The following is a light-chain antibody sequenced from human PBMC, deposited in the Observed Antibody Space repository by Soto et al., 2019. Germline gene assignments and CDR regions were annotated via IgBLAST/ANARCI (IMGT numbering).Light chain of an antibody. Sequence: EIVLTQSPGTLSLSPGETATLSCRASQSVAGSYLAWYQQKPGQAPRVLIYGASNRATGIPDRFSGSGSGTDFTLTISRLEAEDFVVYYCQQRSNWPGTFGQGTKVEIK. CDR3: QQRSNWPGT. CDR2: GAS. J-gene: IGKJ1*01. V-gene: IGKV3D-20*02. CDR1: QSVAGSY.